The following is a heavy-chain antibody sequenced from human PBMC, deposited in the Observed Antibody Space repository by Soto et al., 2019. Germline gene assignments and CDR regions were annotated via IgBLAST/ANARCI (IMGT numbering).Heavy chain of an antibody. CDR3: AGGVFRADNTLPKDYYGMAV. V-gene: IGHV5-51*01. CDR1: GKRIARYW. J-gene: IGHJ6*02. CDR2: IYPGHSDT. Sequence: GSGKRIARYWIGGVRQKKKKGQEWMGIIYPGHSDTRYSPSFQGQVTISADKSIRTAYLQWSSLKASDTAMYYCAGGVFRADNTLPKDYYGMAVRAHGTTVPVSS. D-gene: IGHD2-2*01.